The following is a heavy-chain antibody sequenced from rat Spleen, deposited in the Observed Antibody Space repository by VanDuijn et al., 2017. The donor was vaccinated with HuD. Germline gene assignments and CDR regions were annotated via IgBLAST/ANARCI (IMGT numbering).Heavy chain of an antibody. CDR2: IYYDGSKM. Sequence: EVKLVESGGGLVQPGNSLTLSCVASGFTFSNYVMHWIRQAPKKGLEWIAMIYYDGSKMYYADTVKGRFTISRDNSKNTLYLEMNSLRSEDTAMYYCAASDTSLDYWGQGVMVTVSS. CDR1: GFTFSNYV. D-gene: IGHD2-1*01. J-gene: IGHJ2*01. CDR3: AASDTSLDY. V-gene: IGHV5-50*01.